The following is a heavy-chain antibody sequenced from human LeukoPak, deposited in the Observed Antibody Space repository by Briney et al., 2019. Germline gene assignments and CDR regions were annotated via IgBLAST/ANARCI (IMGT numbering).Heavy chain of an antibody. V-gene: IGHV3-23*01. Sequence: GGSLRLSCAASGFSFSNYGMNWVRQAPGKGLEWVSGITGNGATTYYADSVKGRFTISRDNSKNTLYLQMNSLRAEDTAVYYCARTLSVVTAIDFDYWGQGTLVTVSS. J-gene: IGHJ4*02. CDR3: ARTLSVVTAIDFDY. CDR2: ITGNGATT. CDR1: GFSFSNYG. D-gene: IGHD2-21*02.